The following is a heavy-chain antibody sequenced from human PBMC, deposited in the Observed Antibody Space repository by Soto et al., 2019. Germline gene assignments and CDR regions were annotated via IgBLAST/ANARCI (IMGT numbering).Heavy chain of an antibody. Sequence: EVQLVESGGGLVQPGGSLRLSCAASGFTFSSYAMHWVRQDPGKGLEYVSAISSNGGSTYYANSVKGRFTISRDNSKNTLYPQMGSLRAADMAVYYCARKPTPEFEAYGDYERLYYYYYMDVWGKGTTVTVSS. CDR3: ARKPTPEFEAYGDYERLYYYYYMDV. CDR2: ISSNGGST. J-gene: IGHJ6*03. V-gene: IGHV3-64*01. CDR1: GFTFSSYA. D-gene: IGHD4-17*01.